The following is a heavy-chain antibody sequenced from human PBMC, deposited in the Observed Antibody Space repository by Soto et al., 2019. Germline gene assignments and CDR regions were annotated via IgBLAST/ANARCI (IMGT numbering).Heavy chain of an antibody. V-gene: IGHV3-15*07. Sequence: EVELVESGGGLVKPGGSLILSCVASGFSFKNAWMNWVRQAPGKGLEWVGRIKNKNDGGTTDYAAFVKGRFTISRDASENTLYLHMNGLKTEDTGVYFCTGLWFGEIYNYWGQGSLVTVSS. D-gene: IGHD3-10*01. CDR1: GFSFKNAW. J-gene: IGHJ4*01. CDR3: TGLWFGEIYNY. CDR2: IKNKNDGGTT.